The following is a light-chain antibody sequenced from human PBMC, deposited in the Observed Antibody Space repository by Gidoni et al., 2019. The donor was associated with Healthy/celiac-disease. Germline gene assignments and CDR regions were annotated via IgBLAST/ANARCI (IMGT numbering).Light chain of an antibody. J-gene: IGLJ2*01. Sequence: QSVLTQPPSASGTPGQRVTISCSGSSSNIGSNTVNWYQQLPGTAPKLLIYSNNQRPSGVPDRFSGSKSGTSACLAIRGLQSEDEADYYCAAWDDSLNVVFGGGTKLTVL. CDR2: SNN. CDR1: SSNIGSNT. CDR3: AAWDDSLNVV. V-gene: IGLV1-44*01.